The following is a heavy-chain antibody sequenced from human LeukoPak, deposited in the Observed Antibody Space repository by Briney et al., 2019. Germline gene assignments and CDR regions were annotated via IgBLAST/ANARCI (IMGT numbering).Heavy chain of an antibody. CDR1: GFTFSSYA. CDR3: ARWIYDTLTGYPSLDY. Sequence: GRSLRLSCAASGFTFSSYAMHWVRQAPGKGLEWVAVISYDGSNKYYADSVKGRFTISRDNSKNTVFLEMKSLRVEDTAVYYCARWIYDTLTGYPSLDYWGQGTLVTVSS. V-gene: IGHV3-30*14. J-gene: IGHJ4*02. CDR2: ISYDGSNK. D-gene: IGHD3-9*01.